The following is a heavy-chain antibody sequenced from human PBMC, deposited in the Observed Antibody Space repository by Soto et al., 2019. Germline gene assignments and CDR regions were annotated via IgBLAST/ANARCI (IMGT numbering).Heavy chain of an antibody. CDR3: ARGGSVGPDY. Sequence: QVLLVQSGADVKKPGASVRISCKASGYTFTNFYMHWVRQAPGQGLEWMAMIIPSDGSTSYAEKFQGRVPLTMDTSTSTVYMELSNLRSEDTAMYYCARGGSVGPDYWGQGTLVPVSS. D-gene: IGHD1-26*01. CDR2: IIPSDGST. J-gene: IGHJ4*02. V-gene: IGHV1-46*01. CDR1: GYTFTNFY.